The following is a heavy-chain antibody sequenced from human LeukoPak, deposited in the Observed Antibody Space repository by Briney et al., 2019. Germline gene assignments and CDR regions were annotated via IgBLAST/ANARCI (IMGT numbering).Heavy chain of an antibody. CDR2: ISAYNGNT. CDR3: ATGGSLIVGETGFDY. Sequence: ASVKVSCKASGYTFTSYGISWVRHPPGPGLEWMGWISAYNGNTNYAQKLQGRVTMTTDTSTSTAYMELRSLRSDDTAVYYCATGGSLIVGETGFDYWGQGTLVTVSS. V-gene: IGHV1-18*01. J-gene: IGHJ4*02. CDR1: GYTFTSYG. D-gene: IGHD1-26*01.